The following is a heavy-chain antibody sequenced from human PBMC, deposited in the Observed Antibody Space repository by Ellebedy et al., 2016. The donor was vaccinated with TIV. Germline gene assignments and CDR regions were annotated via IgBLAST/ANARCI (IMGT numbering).Heavy chain of an antibody. J-gene: IGHJ4*02. CDR1: GYTFTSYG. CDR2: ISAYNGNT. V-gene: IGHV1-18*01. CDR3: AKSGLFGELLYLDY. Sequence: AASVKVSCKASGYTFTSYGIRWVRQAPGQGLAWMGGISAYNGNTNYAQKLQGRVTMTTDTSTRTAYMELRSLRSDDTAVFYCAKSGLFGELLYLDYWGQGTLVTVSS. D-gene: IGHD3-10*02.